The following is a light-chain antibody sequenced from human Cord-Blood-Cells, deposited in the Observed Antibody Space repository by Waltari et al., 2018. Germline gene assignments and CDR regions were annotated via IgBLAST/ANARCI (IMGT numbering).Light chain of an antibody. CDR1: QSVSSN. CDR3: KQYNNWPPIT. CDR2: GAS. J-gene: IGKJ5*01. V-gene: IGKV3-15*01. Sequence: EIVMTQSPATLSVSPGHTATLSCRASQSVSSNLAWYQQKPGQAPRLLIYGASTRATGIQARFSGSGSGTEFTLTISSLQSEDFAGYYCKQYNNWPPITFGQGTRLEIK.